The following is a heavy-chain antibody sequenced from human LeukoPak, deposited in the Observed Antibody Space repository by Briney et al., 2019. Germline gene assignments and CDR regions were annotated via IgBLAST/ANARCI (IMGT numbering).Heavy chain of an antibody. CDR1: GGSISSYY. Sequence: PSETLSLTCTVSGGSISSYYWSWIRQPLGKGLEWIGYIYYSGSTNYNPSLKSRVTISVDTSKNQFSLKLSSVTAADTAVYYCARDGSGSYGYYYYMDVWGKGTTVTISS. J-gene: IGHJ6*03. CDR2: IYYSGST. CDR3: ARDGSGSYGYYYYMDV. V-gene: IGHV4-59*12. D-gene: IGHD3-10*01.